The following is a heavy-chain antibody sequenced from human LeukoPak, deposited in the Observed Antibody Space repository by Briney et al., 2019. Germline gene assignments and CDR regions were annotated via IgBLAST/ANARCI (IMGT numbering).Heavy chain of an antibody. Sequence: GGSLRLSCAASGFTVSSNYMSWVRQAPGKGLEWVSVIYSGGSTYYADSVKGRFTISRDNSKNTLYLQMNSLRAEDTAVYYCARITGPTFSRDYYFDYWGQGTLVTVSS. J-gene: IGHJ4*02. CDR2: IYSGGST. V-gene: IGHV3-66*02. CDR3: ARITGPTFSRDYYFDY. D-gene: IGHD1-7*01. CDR1: GFTVSSNY.